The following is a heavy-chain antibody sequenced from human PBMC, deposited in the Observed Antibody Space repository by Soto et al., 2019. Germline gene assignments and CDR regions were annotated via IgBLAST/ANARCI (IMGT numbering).Heavy chain of an antibody. CDR3: AKGSGGSGWYEGLLFELDY. V-gene: IGHV3-23*01. D-gene: IGHD6-19*01. J-gene: IGHJ4*02. CDR1: GFTFSSYA. CDR2: ISGSDGST. Sequence: EVQLLESGGGLVQPGGSLRLSCAASGFTFSSYAMSWVRQAPGKGLEWVSAISGSDGSTYYADSVKGRFTISRDNSKNTLYLRMNSLRAEDTAVYYCAKGSGGSGWYEGLLFELDYWGQGTLVAVSS.